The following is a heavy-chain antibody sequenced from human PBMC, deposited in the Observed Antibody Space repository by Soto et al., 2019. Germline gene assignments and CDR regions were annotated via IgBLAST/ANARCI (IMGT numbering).Heavy chain of an antibody. V-gene: IGHV4-34*01. CDR3: AREKRGPHYSNGPFDY. J-gene: IGHJ4*02. Sequence: SETLSLTCAVYGGSFSGYYWSWIRQPPGKGLEWIGEINHSGSTNYNPSLKSRVTISVDTSKNQFSLKLSSVTAADTAVYYCAREKRGPHYSNGPFDYWGQGTLVTVSS. D-gene: IGHD4-4*01. CDR2: INHSGST. CDR1: GGSFSGYY.